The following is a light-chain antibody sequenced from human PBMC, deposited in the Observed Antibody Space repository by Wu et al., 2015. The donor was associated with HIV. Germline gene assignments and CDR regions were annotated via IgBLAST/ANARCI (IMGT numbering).Light chain of an antibody. CDR3: QESSKGPLT. CDR2: AGS. J-gene: IGKJ5*01. CDR1: QTVTSN. V-gene: IGKV3-11*01. Sequence: EIVMTQSPATLSVSPGERATLSCRASQTVTSNLAWYQQKPGQAPKFLINAGSNRVTGIPARFSVTGSGTDFTLIISSLEPEDFAIYYCQESSKGPLTFGQGTRL.